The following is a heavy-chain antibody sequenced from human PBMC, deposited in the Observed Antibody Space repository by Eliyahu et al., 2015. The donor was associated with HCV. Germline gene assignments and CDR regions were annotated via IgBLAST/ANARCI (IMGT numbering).Heavy chain of an antibody. Sequence: QMQLVQSGAEVKRPGSSVKVSCKASGGTFSSHTISWVRQAPGQGLEWLGGIIPVFGTANSAPKFQGRVTITADESTNTAYMELSSLRSDDTAVYYCAVEGGNSGPKWFDPWGQGTLVTVSS. D-gene: IGHD1-26*01. V-gene: IGHV1-69*01. CDR2: IIPVFGTA. J-gene: IGHJ5*02. CDR1: GGTFSSHT. CDR3: AVEGGNSGPKWFDP.